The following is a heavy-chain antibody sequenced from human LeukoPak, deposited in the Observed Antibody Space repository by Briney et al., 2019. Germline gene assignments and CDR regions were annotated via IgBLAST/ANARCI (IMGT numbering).Heavy chain of an antibody. CDR3: ARLVRGVISY. Sequence: SETLSLTCTVSGGSISSSSYYWGWIRQPPGKGLEWIGSIYYSGSTNYNPSLKSRVTISVDTSKNQLSLKLSSVTAADTAVYYGARLVRGVISYWGQGTLVTVSS. V-gene: IGHV4-39*07. CDR2: IYYSGST. D-gene: IGHD3-10*01. J-gene: IGHJ4*02. CDR1: GGSISSSSYY.